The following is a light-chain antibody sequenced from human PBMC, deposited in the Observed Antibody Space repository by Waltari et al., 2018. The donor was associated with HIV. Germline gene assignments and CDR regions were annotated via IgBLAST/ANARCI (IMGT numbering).Light chain of an antibody. Sequence: SYELTQPPSVSVSPGQTASITCTGYQSGAKPASWDKQRPGQSLARFNHKVSNRPSWIPERVSASDAGNPATLSVSGFQAVYEADYCSLTWDNSHVVFGEETKQTV. CDR2: KVS. CDR1: QSGAKP. J-gene: IGLJ2*01. CDR3: LTWDNSHVV. V-gene: IGLV3-1*01.